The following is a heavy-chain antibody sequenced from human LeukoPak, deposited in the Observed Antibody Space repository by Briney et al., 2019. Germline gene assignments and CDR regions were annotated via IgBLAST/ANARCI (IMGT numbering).Heavy chain of an antibody. CDR1: GGSISTYY. J-gene: IGHJ5*02. D-gene: IGHD3-16*01. V-gene: IGHV4-59*01. CDR2: IYYTGST. Sequence: SETLSLTCTVSGGSISTYYWSWIRQPPGKGLEWMGYIYYTGSTNYSPSLKSRVTISVDTSKNQFSLKLSSVTAADTAVYYCARDGGGSAARRFNWFDPWGQGTLVTVSS. CDR3: ARDGGGSAARRFNWFDP.